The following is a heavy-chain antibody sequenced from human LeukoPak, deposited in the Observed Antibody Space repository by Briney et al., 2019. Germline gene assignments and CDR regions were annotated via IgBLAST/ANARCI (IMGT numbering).Heavy chain of an antibody. CDR1: GGSISSYY. J-gene: IGHJ6*03. D-gene: IGHD4-17*01. V-gene: IGHV4-59*01. CDR2: IFYCGST. Sequence: PSETLSLTCTVSGGSISSYYWSWMRQPPGKGLEWIGYIFYCGSTNYNPSLKSRVTISVDTSKNQFSLKLSSVTAADTAVYYCARSTWGYGDYHYYYYYMDVWGKGTTVTVSS. CDR3: ARSTWGYGDYHYYYYYMDV.